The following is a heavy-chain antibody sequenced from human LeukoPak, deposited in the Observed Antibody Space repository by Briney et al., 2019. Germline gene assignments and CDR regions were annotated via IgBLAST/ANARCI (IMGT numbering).Heavy chain of an antibody. CDR1: GGSISSYY. V-gene: IGHV4-59*01. D-gene: IGHD3-16*02. CDR2: IYYSGST. CDR3: ARAYYDYVWGSYRYSAWFDP. Sequence: SETLSLTCTVSGGSISSYYWSWILQPPGKGLELIGYIYYSGSTNYNPSLKSRVTISVDTSKNQFSLKLSSVTAADTAVYYCARAYYDYVWGSYRYSAWFDPWGQGTLVTVSS. J-gene: IGHJ5*02.